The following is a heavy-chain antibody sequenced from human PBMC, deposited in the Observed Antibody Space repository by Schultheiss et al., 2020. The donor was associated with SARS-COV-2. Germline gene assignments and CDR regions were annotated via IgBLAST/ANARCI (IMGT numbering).Heavy chain of an antibody. CDR1: GFTFSSYA. CDR3: AKGQRARWVAGTPFDY. Sequence: GGSLRLSCAASGFTFSSYAMSWVRQAPGKGLEWVANIKQDGSEKYYVDSVKGRFTISRDNAKNSLYLQMNSLRAEDTAVYYCAKGQRARWVAGTPFDYWGQGTLVTVSS. J-gene: IGHJ4*02. V-gene: IGHV3-7*03. D-gene: IGHD6-19*01. CDR2: IKQDGSEK.